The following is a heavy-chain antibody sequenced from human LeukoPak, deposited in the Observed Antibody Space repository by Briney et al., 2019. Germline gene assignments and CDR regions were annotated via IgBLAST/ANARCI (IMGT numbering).Heavy chain of an antibody. D-gene: IGHD1-26*01. J-gene: IGHJ4*02. CDR2: MNPNSGNT. Sequence: ASVKVSCKXSGYTFTSYDINWVRQATRQGLEWMGWMNPNSGNTGYAQKFQGRVTITRNTSISTAYMELSSLRSEDTAVYYCARGLRRGVGATYGYWGQGTLVTVSS. CDR1: GYTFTSYD. CDR3: ARGLRRGVGATYGY. V-gene: IGHV1-8*03.